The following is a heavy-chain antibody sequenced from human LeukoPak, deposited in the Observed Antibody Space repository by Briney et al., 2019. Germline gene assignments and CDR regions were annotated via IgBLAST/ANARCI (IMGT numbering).Heavy chain of an antibody. CDR1: GGGFTIYA. Sequence: SVTVSFKCAGGGFTIYAISWLRHAPAQGQGWMGGVVPIFGRANYTQKFQGRVTITADKSTSTAYMELGSLRSGKTAVYYCASVGGSYASGGNWGQGTLVTVSS. CDR2: VVPIFGRA. J-gene: IGHJ4*02. V-gene: IGHV1-69*06. CDR3: ASVGGSYASGGN. D-gene: IGHD3-10*01.